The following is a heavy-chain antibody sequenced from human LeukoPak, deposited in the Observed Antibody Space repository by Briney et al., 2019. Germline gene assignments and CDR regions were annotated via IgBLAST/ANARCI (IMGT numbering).Heavy chain of an antibody. CDR3: ASMRYSSVFYYYYYYMDV. J-gene: IGHJ6*03. D-gene: IGHD6-25*01. Sequence: SVKVSCKASGYTFTTYGLSWVRQAPGQGLEWMGGIIPIFGTANYAQKSQGRVTITADKSTSTAYMELSSLRSEDTAVYYCASMRYSSVFYYYYYYMDVWGKGTTVTVSS. V-gene: IGHV1-69*06. CDR1: GYTFTTYG. CDR2: IIPIFGTA.